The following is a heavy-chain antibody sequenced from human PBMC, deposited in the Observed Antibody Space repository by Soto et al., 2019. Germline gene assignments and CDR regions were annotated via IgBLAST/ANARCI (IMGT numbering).Heavy chain of an antibody. J-gene: IGHJ6*02. D-gene: IGHD4-17*01. Sequence: ASVKVSCKASGYTFTSNGISWVRQAPGQGLEWMGWISAYNGNTNYAQKLQGRVTMTTDTSTSTAYLELRSLRSDDTAVYYCARDVPDDYVNIGRGYYHGMDVWGQGTTVTVSS. CDR1: GYTFTSNG. V-gene: IGHV1-18*01. CDR3: ARDVPDDYVNIGRGYYHGMDV. CDR2: ISAYNGNT.